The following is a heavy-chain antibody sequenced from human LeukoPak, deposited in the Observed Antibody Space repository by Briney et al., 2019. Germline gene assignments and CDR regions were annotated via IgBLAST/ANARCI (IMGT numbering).Heavy chain of an antibody. CDR1: GFTFSNYG. D-gene: IGHD2-8*01. Sequence: GGSLRLSCAASGFTFSNYGMSWVRQAPGKGLEWVAVIFYDGSIQYYADSVKGRFTISRDNSKNTLYLQMNSLRAEDTAVYYCAKDLAVLVLMVYAIPTGFDYWGQGTLVTVSS. J-gene: IGHJ4*02. CDR3: AKDLAVLVLMVYAIPTGFDY. CDR2: IFYDGSIQ. V-gene: IGHV3-30*18.